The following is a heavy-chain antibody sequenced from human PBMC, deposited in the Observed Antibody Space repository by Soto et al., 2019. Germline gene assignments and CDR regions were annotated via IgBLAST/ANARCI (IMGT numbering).Heavy chain of an antibody. Sequence: SVKVSCKASGGTFSSYAISWVRQAPGQGLEWMGGIIPIFGTANYAQKFQGRVTITADKSTSTAYMELSSLRSEDTAVYYCARVYYYDSSGYSYYYGMDVWGQGTAVTVSS. CDR1: GGTFSSYA. J-gene: IGHJ6*02. CDR2: IIPIFGTA. D-gene: IGHD3-22*01. CDR3: ARVYYYDSSGYSYYYGMDV. V-gene: IGHV1-69*06.